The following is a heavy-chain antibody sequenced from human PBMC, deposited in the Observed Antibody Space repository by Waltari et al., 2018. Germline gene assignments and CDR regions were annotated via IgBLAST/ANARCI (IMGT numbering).Heavy chain of an antibody. CDR1: VFSFKTFG. CDR3: ARDSTGFLYYYHGMDV. V-gene: IGHV3-33*01. CDR2: IWYDGSKE. Sequence: QLVESGGGVVQPGGSLTLSCAASVFSFKTFGMHWVRQAPGKGLEWVAVIWYDGSKEYYVESVKGRFTISRDNSKNTLYLQMSSLRVEDTAVYYCARDSTGFLYYYHGMDVWGQGTTVTVSS. J-gene: IGHJ6*02. D-gene: IGHD3-9*01.